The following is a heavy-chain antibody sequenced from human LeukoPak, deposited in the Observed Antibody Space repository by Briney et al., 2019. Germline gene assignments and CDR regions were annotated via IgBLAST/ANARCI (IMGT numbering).Heavy chain of an antibody. Sequence: SETLSLTCTVSGDSISSYYWSWIRQPPGKGLEWIGYIYYSGSTNYNPSLKSRVTISVDTSKNQFSLKLSSVTAADTAVYYCARDPSGSYFGFFDPWGQGTLVTVSS. V-gene: IGHV4-59*01. CDR1: GDSISSYY. CDR3: ARDPSGSYFGFFDP. J-gene: IGHJ5*02. D-gene: IGHD1-26*01. CDR2: IYYSGST.